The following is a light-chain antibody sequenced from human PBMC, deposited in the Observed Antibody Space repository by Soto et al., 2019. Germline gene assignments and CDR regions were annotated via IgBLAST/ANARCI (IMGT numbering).Light chain of an antibody. CDR3: QQANSFPGVT. CDR1: QSIGSF. J-gene: IGKJ4*01. Sequence: IQMSQSPSSLSASVGYRLTITCRASQSIGSFLNWHQQKPGKPPNVLXNVPSTLRCGVPSSFSGSGSGTDFNLTINSLQHEDFANYFCQQANSFPGVTFGGGTKVDIK. V-gene: IGKV1-39*01. CDR2: VPS.